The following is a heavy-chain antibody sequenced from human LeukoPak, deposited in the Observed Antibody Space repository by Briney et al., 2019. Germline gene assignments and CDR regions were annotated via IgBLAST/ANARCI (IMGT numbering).Heavy chain of an antibody. CDR3: ARYGGSYYFDN. D-gene: IGHD1-26*01. Sequence: GGSLRLSCAASGFTFSNYWMSWVRRAPGKGLEWVANIKQDGSGRYYVDSVKGRFTISRDNAKNSLYLQMNSLRAEDTAVYYCARYGGSYYFDNWGQGTLVTVSS. J-gene: IGHJ4*02. CDR2: IKQDGSGR. CDR1: GFTFSNYW. V-gene: IGHV3-7*01.